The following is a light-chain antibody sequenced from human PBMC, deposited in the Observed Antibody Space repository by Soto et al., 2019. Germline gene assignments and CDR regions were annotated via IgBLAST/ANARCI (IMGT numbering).Light chain of an antibody. CDR3: SSYSSGSAVYV. V-gene: IGLV2-14*01. CDR2: DVS. CDR1: SSDVAGYNY. J-gene: IGLJ1*01. Sequence: QSALSQPPSVSGSPGQSVTISCTGTSSDVAGYNYVSWYQQHPGKAPKLMIYDVSRRPSGVSSRFSGSKSGNTASLTISGLQAEDQVDYYCSSYSSGSAVYVFGTGTKLTVL.